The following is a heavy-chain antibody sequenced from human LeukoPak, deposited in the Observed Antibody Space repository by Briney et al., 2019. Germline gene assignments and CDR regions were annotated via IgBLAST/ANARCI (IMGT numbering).Heavy chain of an antibody. V-gene: IGHV3-23*01. CDR2: ISDSGGST. CDR3: AIMHGYYDGSGYWVQ. J-gene: IGHJ4*02. D-gene: IGHD3-22*01. CDR1: GFTFSVYA. Sequence: PGGSLRLSCATSGFTFSVYAMSWVRQAPGKGLEWVSTISDSGGSTYYADSVKGRFTISRGNSRNTLYMQMNSLRDEDTALYYCAIMHGYYDGSGYWVQWGQGTLVTVSS.